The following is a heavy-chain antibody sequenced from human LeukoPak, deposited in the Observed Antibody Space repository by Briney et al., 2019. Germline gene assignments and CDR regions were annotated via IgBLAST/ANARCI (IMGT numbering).Heavy chain of an antibody. J-gene: IGHJ4*02. V-gene: IGHV3-23*01. CDR1: GFIFSSHG. D-gene: IGHD3-10*01. Sequence: GGTLRLSCAASGFIFSSHGMNWVRQAPGRGLEWVSGISPSGDITYYADSVKGRFTISRDNSKNTLYLQMNSLRAEDTAVYYCAKVGGSGSYYIFGDYWGQGTLVTVSS. CDR2: ISPSGDIT. CDR3: AKVGGSGSYYIFGDY.